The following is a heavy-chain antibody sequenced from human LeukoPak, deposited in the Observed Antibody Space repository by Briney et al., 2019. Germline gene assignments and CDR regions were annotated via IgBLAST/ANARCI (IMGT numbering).Heavy chain of an antibody. CDR2: FDPEDGET. D-gene: IGHD1-26*01. CDR1: GYTLTELS. Sequence: GASVKVSCKVSGYTLTELSMHWVRQAPGKGLEWMGGFDPEDGETIYAQKFQGRVTMTTDTSTSTAYMELRSLRSDDTAVYYCARERSGSRVDAFDIWGQGTMVTVSS. J-gene: IGHJ3*02. V-gene: IGHV1-24*01. CDR3: ARERSGSRVDAFDI.